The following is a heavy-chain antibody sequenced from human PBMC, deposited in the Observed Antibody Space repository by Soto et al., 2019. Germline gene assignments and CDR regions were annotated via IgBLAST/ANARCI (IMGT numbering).Heavy chain of an antibody. V-gene: IGHV1-18*01. J-gene: IGHJ4*02. D-gene: IGHD3-10*01. CDR2: ISTSNGNT. CDR1: GYIFTSYG. CDR3: ARGSYLDY. Sequence: QVQLVQSGVEVKKPGASVKVSCKASGYIFTSYGISWVRQAPGQGLEWMGWISTSNGNTNYAQKVQDRVTMTTDKSTNTAYMELRTLRSDDTAVYYCARGSYLDYWGQGTLVTVSS.